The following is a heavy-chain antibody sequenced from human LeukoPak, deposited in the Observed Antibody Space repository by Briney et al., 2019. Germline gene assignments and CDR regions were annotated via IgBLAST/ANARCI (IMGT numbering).Heavy chain of an antibody. CDR1: GFTFSSYG. V-gene: IGHV3-33*01. CDR2: IWYDGSNK. Sequence: GGSLRLSCAASGFTFSSYGMHWVRQAPGKGLEWVAVIWYDGSNKYYADSVKGRFTISRDNSKNTLYLQMNSLRAEDTAVYSCARDANWGFDAFDIWGQGTMVTVSS. D-gene: IGHD7-27*01. J-gene: IGHJ3*02. CDR3: ARDANWGFDAFDI.